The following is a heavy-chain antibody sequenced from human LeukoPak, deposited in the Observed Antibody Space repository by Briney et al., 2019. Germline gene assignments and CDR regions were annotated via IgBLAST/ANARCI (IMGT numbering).Heavy chain of an antibody. CDR2: ISSAGTT. J-gene: IGHJ6*02. Sequence: GGSLRLSCAASGFTVSSSYMSWVRQAPGKGLEWVSIISSAGTTYYADSVKGRFTISRDNSKNTVYLQVNSLRDEDTAVYYCAKDKQSPYYYYGMDVWGQGTTVTVSS. CDR3: AKDKQSPYYYYGMDV. V-gene: IGHV3-66*01. CDR1: GFTVSSSY. D-gene: IGHD6-19*01.